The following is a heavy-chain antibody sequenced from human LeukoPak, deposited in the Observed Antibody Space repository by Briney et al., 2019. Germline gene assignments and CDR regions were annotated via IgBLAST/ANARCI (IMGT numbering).Heavy chain of an antibody. V-gene: IGHV3-23*01. CDR3: ARALWFGETFPAY. Sequence: GGSLRLSCAASGFTFSNYGMSWVRQAPGKGLEWVSTISGSGGSTDYADSVKGRFTISRDNAKNSLYLQMNSLRAEDTAVYYCARALWFGETFPAYWGQGTLVTVSS. D-gene: IGHD3-10*01. J-gene: IGHJ4*02. CDR1: GFTFSNYG. CDR2: ISGSGGST.